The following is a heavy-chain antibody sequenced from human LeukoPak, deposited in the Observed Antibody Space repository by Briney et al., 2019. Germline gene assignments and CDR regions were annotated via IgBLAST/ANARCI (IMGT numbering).Heavy chain of an antibody. D-gene: IGHD3-10*01. Sequence: GGSLRLSCAASGCSFSTYDMNWVRQPAGKGLEWVSSISSRSSYIYYADSLKGRLTISRDNAKNSLYLQMNSLRVEDTAVYYCARAPVRGAFDLWGQGTMVTVSS. CDR3: ARAPVRGAFDL. V-gene: IGHV3-21*01. CDR2: ISSRSSYI. J-gene: IGHJ3*01. CDR1: GCSFSTYD.